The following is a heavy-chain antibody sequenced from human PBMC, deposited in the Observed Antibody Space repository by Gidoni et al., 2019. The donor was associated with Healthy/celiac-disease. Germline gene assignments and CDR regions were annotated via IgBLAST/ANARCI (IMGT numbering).Heavy chain of an antibody. D-gene: IGHD6-13*01. J-gene: IGHJ4*02. V-gene: IGHV3-21*01. CDR3: ARDGPYSSSRGGSYFDY. CDR1: GFTFSSYS. CDR2: ISSSSSYL. Sequence: EVQLVESGGGLVKPGGSLRLSCAASGFTFSSYSMNWVRQAPGKGLEWVSSISSSSSYLYYADSVKGRFPISRDNAKNSLYLQMNSLRAEDTAVYYCARDGPYSSSRGGSYFDYWGQGTLVTVSS.